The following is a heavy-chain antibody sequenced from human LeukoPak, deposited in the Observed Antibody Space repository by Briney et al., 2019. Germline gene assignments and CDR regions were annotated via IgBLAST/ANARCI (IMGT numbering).Heavy chain of an antibody. V-gene: IGHV4-39*01. D-gene: IGHD3-16*02. CDR3: ASSSGLGELSTGFDY. J-gene: IGHJ4*02. Sequence: PSETLSLTCTVSGGSISSSSYYWGWIRQPPGKGLEWIGSIYYSGSTYYNPSLKSRVTISVDTSKNQFSLKLSSVTAADTAVYYCASSSGLGELSTGFDYWGQGTLVTVSS. CDR2: IYYSGST. CDR1: GGSISSSSYY.